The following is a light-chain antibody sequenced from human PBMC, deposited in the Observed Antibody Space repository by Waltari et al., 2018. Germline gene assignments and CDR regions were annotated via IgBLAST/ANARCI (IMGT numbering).Light chain of an antibody. CDR3: QQYYTVPVS. J-gene: IGKJ3*01. CDR2: WAS. CDR1: QTVLDTSNNKSY. V-gene: IGKV4-1*01. Sequence: DIVMTQSPDSLAVSLGERATINCTSRQTVLDTSNNKSYLAWYQQKSGQPPKVLVYWASSRESGVPDRFSGSGSGTDFTLTIDNLQADDVSIYYCQQYYTVPVSFGPGTTVDLK.